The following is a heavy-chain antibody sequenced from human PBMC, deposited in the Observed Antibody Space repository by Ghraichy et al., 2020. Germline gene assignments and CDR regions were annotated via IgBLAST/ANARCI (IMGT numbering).Heavy chain of an antibody. CDR1: GGTFSSYA. D-gene: IGHD2/OR15-2a*01. Sequence: SVKVSCKASGGTFSSYAISWVRQAPGLGLEWMGGIIPIFGTANYAQKFQGRVTITADESTSTAYMELSSLRSEDTAVYYCARFYGGSWGGFDPWGQGTLVTVSS. CDR3: ARFYGGSWGGFDP. V-gene: IGHV1-69*13. J-gene: IGHJ5*02. CDR2: IIPIFGTA.